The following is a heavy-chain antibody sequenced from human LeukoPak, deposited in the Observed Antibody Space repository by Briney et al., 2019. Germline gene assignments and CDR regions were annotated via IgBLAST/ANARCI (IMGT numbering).Heavy chain of an antibody. CDR1: GGSVRRGNYY. V-gene: IGHV4-61*02. D-gene: IGHD3-3*01. Sequence: TSETLSLTCTVSGGSVRRGNYYWTWIRQPAGSGLEWIGRIYTSGTTDYNPSLRTRVTISVDTSKNQFSLKLSSVTAADTAVYYCARDWSGYHLAPWGQGTLVTVSS. J-gene: IGHJ4*02. CDR2: IYTSGTT. CDR3: ARDWSGYHLAP.